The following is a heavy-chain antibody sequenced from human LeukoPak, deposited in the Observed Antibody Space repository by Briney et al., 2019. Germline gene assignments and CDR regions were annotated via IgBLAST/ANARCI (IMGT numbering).Heavy chain of an antibody. CDR3: ARETTVTTFDY. CDR1: GGSISSYY. V-gene: IGHV4-59*01. Sequence: SETLSLTCTVSGGSISSYYWSWIRQPPGKGLEWIGYIYYSGSTNYNPSLKSRVTISVDTSKNQFSLKLSSVTAADTAVYYCARETTVTTFDYWGQGTLVTVSS. D-gene: IGHD4-17*01. J-gene: IGHJ4*02. CDR2: IYYSGST.